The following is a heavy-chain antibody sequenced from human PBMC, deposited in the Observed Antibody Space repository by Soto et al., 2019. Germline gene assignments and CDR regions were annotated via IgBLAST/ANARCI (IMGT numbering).Heavy chain of an antibody. CDR1: GGTFSSYA. D-gene: IGHD6-6*01. V-gene: IGHV1-69*01. CDR3: ATSPMIAAHPVEFAY. J-gene: IGHJ4*02. CDR2: IIPILGTA. Sequence: QVQLVQSGAEVKKPGSSVKVSCKASGGTFSSYAISWVRQAPGQGLEWMGGIIPILGTANYAQTFQGRVTITAHESTSTPYMELSSLRSADTAVYYCATSPMIAAHPVEFAYGGQGTLLTVSS.